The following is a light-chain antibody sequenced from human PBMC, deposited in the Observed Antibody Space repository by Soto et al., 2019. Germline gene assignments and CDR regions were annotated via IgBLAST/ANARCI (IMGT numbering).Light chain of an antibody. CDR2: GAS. J-gene: IGKJ1*01. CDR3: QQYNNWPPWT. CDR1: QSVSSN. V-gene: IGKV3-15*01. Sequence: EIVMTQSPATLSVSPGERATLSCRASQSVSSNLAWYQQKPGQAPRLLIYGASTRATGIPARFSGSGSGTEFTLTISSLQSEHFAVDYCQQYNNWPPWTFGQGTKVEIK.